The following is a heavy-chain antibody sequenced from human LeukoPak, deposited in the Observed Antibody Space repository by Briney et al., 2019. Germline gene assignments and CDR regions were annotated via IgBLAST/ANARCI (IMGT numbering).Heavy chain of an antibody. CDR3: ARVRSVAVAAYDY. CDR2: INPNSGGT. J-gene: IGHJ4*02. D-gene: IGHD6-19*01. CDR1: GYTFTGYY. Sequence: ASVKVSCKAPGYTFTGYYMHWVRQAPGQGLEWMGWINPNSGGTNYAQKFQGRVTMTRDTSISTAYMELSRLRSDDTAVYYCARVRSVAVAAYDYWGQGTLVTVSS. V-gene: IGHV1-2*02.